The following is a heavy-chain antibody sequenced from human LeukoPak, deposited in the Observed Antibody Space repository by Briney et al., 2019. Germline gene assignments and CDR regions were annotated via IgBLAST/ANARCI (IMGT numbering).Heavy chain of an antibody. J-gene: IGHJ5*02. Sequence: GEPLKISCKGFGYSFTCYWIGCVRQMPGKVLELMGIIYPGDSDTRYSPSFQGQVIISVDKSVSTAYLQWSSLKASDTAMYYCARNEHISGPFDPWGQGTLVTVPS. CDR3: ARNEHISGPFDP. D-gene: IGHD6-19*01. CDR1: GYSFTCYW. V-gene: IGHV5-51*01. CDR2: IYPGDSDT.